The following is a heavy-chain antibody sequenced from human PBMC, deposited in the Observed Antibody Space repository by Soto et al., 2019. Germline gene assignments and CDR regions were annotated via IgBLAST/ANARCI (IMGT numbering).Heavy chain of an antibody. Sequence: GGSLRLSCAASGFTFSSYGMHWVRQAPGKGLEWVAVISYDGSNNNYADSVKGRFTISRDNSKNTLYLQMNSLRAEDTAVYYCAKDCFSPVNWYFDLWGRGTLVTVSS. CDR1: GFTFSSYG. J-gene: IGHJ2*01. V-gene: IGHV3-30*18. CDR3: AKDCFSPVNWYFDL. D-gene: IGHD2-21*01. CDR2: ISYDGSNN.